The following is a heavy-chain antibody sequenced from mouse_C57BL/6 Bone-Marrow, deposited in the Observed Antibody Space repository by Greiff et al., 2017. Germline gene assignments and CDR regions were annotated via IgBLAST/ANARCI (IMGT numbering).Heavy chain of an antibody. J-gene: IGHJ2*01. CDR2: IYPRSGNT. Sequence: VQRVESGAELVRPGASVKLSCKASGYTFTSYGIRWVKQRPGQGLEWIGEIYPRSGNTYYNEKFKGKATLTADKSSSTAYMELRSLTSEVSAVYFCGGGSSSPCYFDYWGQGTTLTVSS. V-gene: IGHV1-81*01. CDR1: GYTFTSYG. CDR3: GGGSSSPCYFDY. D-gene: IGHD1-1*01.